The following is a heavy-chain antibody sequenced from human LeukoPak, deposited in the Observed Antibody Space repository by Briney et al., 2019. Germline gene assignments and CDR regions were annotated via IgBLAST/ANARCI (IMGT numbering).Heavy chain of an antibody. CDR1: GGFISSSSYY. V-gene: IGHV4-39*01. J-gene: IGHJ4*02. Sequence: SETLSLTCTVSGGFISSSSYYWGWIRQPPGKGLEWIGTMYYSGNTYYNPSLKSRVTISVDTSKNQFSLELNSVTAADTAVYYCARHATVTSFTFAHWGQGTLVTVSS. CDR3: ARHATVTSFTFAH. D-gene: IGHD4-17*01. CDR2: MYYSGNT.